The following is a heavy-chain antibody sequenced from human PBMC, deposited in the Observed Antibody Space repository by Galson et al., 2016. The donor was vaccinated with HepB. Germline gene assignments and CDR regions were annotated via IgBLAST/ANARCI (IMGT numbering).Heavy chain of an antibody. CDR1: GFTFSSYW. J-gene: IGHJ5*02. Sequence: SLRLSCAASGFTFSSYWMTWVRQAPGKGLEWVANIKQDGSEKYYVDSVKGRFTISRDNAKNSLYLQMNSLRAEDTAFYYCTRTDVAAAGITWGQGTLVTVSS. D-gene: IGHD6-13*01. CDR3: TRTDVAAAGIT. V-gene: IGHV3-7*03. CDR2: IKQDGSEK.